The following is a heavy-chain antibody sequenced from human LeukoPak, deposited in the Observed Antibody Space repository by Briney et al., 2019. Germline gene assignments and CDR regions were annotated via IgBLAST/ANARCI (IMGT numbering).Heavy chain of an antibody. Sequence: GASVKVSCKASGYTFTSYDINWVRQATGQGLEWMGWMNPNSGNTGYAQKFQGRVTMTRNTSISTAYMELSSLRSEDTAVYYCARDGSERIAAAGTHWFDPWGQGTLVTVSS. CDR2: MNPNSGNT. CDR3: ARDGSERIAAAGTHWFDP. CDR1: GYTFTSYD. V-gene: IGHV1-8*01. J-gene: IGHJ5*02. D-gene: IGHD6-13*01.